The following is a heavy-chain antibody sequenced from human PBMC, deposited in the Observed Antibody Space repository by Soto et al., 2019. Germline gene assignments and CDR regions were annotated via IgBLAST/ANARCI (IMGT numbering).Heavy chain of an antibody. CDR1: GFTVSRNY. CDR2: FYSGGST. Sequence: VWSLRRSCAASGFTVSRNYMTWVRQAPWKGLEWVSVFYSGGSTYYADSVKGRFTISRDYSKNTLYLQMNSLRAEDTAVYYCAREGVYRADPGHWYLDLWGGGTLVTVSS. D-gene: IGHD2-2*01. J-gene: IGHJ2*01. CDR3: AREGVYRADPGHWYLDL. V-gene: IGHV3-53*01.